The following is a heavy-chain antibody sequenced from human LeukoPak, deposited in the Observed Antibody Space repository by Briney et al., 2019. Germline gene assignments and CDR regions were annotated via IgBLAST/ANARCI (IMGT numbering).Heavy chain of an antibody. CDR3: ASGPHGWYYDFWSGQTNPNWFDP. V-gene: IGHV3-30*01. CDR2: IIEDGRNK. D-gene: IGHD3-3*01. CDR1: GFTVSSNG. J-gene: IGHJ5*02. Sequence: GRSLRLSCAAAGFTVSSNGMGWVRQAPGKGRGWGAVIIEDGRNKYYADSVKGRFTISRDNSKHTLYLQMNSLRAEDTAVYYCASGPHGWYYDFWSGQTNPNWFDPRGQGTLGTVSA.